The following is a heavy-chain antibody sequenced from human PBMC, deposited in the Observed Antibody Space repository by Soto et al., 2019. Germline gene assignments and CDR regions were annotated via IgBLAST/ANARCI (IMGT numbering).Heavy chain of an antibody. J-gene: IGHJ4*02. Sequence: GAXVKVSCKASGYTFTSYCISWVLQAPVQGLEWMGWISAYNGNTNYAQKLQGRVTMTTDTSTSTAYMELRSLRSDDTAVYYCARGPYTAMPDYWGQGTLVTVSS. V-gene: IGHV1-18*01. CDR2: ISAYNGNT. CDR1: GYTFTSYC. CDR3: ARGPYTAMPDY. D-gene: IGHD5-18*01.